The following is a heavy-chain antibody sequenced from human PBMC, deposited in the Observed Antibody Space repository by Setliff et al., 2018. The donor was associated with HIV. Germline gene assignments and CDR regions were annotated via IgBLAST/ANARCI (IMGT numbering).Heavy chain of an antibody. CDR1: EGYITGYY. CDR2: IIYSGTT. CDR3: ARFNALLGSSTYYDY. V-gene: IGHV4-59*01. J-gene: IGHJ4*02. D-gene: IGHD3-22*01. Sequence: SETLSLTCTVSEGYITGYYWTWIRQPPGRGLEWIGYIIYSGTTKFNPSLKSRAAISVDSSNNQFSLKMTSVTAADTAVYFCARFNALLGSSTYYDYWGPGLLVTVSS.